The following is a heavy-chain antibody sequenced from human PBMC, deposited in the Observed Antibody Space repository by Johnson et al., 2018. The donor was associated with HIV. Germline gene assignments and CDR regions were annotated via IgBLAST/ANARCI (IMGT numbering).Heavy chain of an antibody. CDR1: GFTVSSNY. Sequence: VQLVESGGGLVQPGGSLRLSCAASGFTVSSNYMSWVRQAPGKGLEWVSVIYSGGSTYYADSVKDRFTISRDNSKNTLYLQMNSLRAEDTAVYYCARDRGQWLLGMSDAFDIWGQGTMVTVSS. CDR2: IYSGGST. CDR3: ARDRGQWLLGMSDAFDI. D-gene: IGHD3-22*01. J-gene: IGHJ3*02. V-gene: IGHV3-66*01.